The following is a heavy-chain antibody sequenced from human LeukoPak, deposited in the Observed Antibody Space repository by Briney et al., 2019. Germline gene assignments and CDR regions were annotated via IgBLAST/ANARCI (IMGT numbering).Heavy chain of an antibody. D-gene: IGHD5-18*01. J-gene: IGHJ4*02. CDR1: GFTFSNAC. Sequence: PGGSLRLSCAASGFTFSNACMTWVPQAPGKGLEWVGHIKSKTDGGTTDFAAPVKGRFTISRDDSKNTLFLQMNSLKTEDTAVYYCTTGTWIQLWLPDYWGQGTLVTVSS. V-gene: IGHV3-15*01. CDR2: IKSKTDGGTT. CDR3: TTGTWIQLWLPDY.